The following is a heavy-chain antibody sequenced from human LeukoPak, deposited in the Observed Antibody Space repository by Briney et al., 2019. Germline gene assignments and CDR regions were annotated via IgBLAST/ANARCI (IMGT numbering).Heavy chain of an antibody. CDR1: GYTFTSYY. Sequence: ASVKVSCKASGYTFTSYYMHWVRQAPGQGLEWMGMINPSGDTTSYAQKLQGRVTMTRDTSTSTVYMELSSLRSEDTAVYYCARASLDLYFDYWGQGTLVTVSS. J-gene: IGHJ4*02. CDR3: ARASLDLYFDY. V-gene: IGHV1-46*01. CDR2: INPSGDTT.